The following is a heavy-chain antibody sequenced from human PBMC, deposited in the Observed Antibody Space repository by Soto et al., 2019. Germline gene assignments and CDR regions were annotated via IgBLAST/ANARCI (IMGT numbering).Heavy chain of an antibody. D-gene: IGHD3-10*01. Sequence: QVQLQQWGAGLLKPSGTLSLTCAVYGGSFSGYYWSWIRQPPGKGLEWIGEINHSGSTNYNPSLKSRVTISVDTSKNQFSLKLSSVTAADTAVYYCARALRITMVRGNWFDPWGQGTLVTVSS. V-gene: IGHV4-34*01. CDR2: INHSGST. CDR1: GGSFSGYY. CDR3: ARALRITMVRGNWFDP. J-gene: IGHJ5*02.